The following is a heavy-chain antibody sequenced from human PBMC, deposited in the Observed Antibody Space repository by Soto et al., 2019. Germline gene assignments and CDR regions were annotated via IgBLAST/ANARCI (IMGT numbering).Heavy chain of an antibody. CDR2: ISRYGDIT. Sequence: EVQLLESGGDLIQPGGSLRLSCAASGFTFNIYAMTWVRQAPGKGLEWVSAISRYGDITYYADSVEGRFTISRDNSKNTPYLQMNSLTAEDTAVYYCAKDRYLDHDSRGYLFDNWGQGTLVTVSS. CDR3: AKDRYLDHDSRGYLFDN. CDR1: GFTFNIYA. V-gene: IGHV3-23*01. D-gene: IGHD3-22*01. J-gene: IGHJ4*02.